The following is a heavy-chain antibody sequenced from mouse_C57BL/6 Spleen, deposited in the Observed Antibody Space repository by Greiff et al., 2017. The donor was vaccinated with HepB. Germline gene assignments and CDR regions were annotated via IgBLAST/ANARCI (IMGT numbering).Heavy chain of an antibody. J-gene: IGHJ4*01. Sequence: VQLQESGAELVRPGASVTLSCKASGYTFTDYEMHWVKQTPVHGLEWIGAIDPETGGTAYNQKFKGKAILTADKSSSTAYMELRSLTSEDSAVYYCTRAMDYWGQGTSVTVSS. CDR2: IDPETGGT. CDR1: GYTFTDYE. V-gene: IGHV1-15*01. CDR3: TRAMDY.